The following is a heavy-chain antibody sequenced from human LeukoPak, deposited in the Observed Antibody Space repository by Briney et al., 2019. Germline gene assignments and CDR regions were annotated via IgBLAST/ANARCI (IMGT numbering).Heavy chain of an antibody. CDR2: ISGSDGGT. D-gene: IGHD2-15*01. V-gene: IGHV3-23*01. CDR1: GFTFSNFA. Sequence: GGSLRLSCAASGFTFSNFAMSWVRQAPGKGLEWVSGISGSDGGTYYVDSVKGRLIISRDNSKNTLYLQMNSLRAEDTAVYYCARDRVVLYFDYWGQGTLVTVSS. CDR3: ARDRVVLYFDY. J-gene: IGHJ4*02.